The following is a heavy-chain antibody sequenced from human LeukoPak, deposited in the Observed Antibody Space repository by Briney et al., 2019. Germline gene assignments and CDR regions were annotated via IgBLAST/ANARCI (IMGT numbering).Heavy chain of an antibody. V-gene: IGHV1-2*02. CDR2: INPNSGGT. D-gene: IGHD6-19*01. CDR1: GYAFTAHY. Sequence: ASVKVSCKASGYAFTAHYIHWVRQAPGQGLEWMGWINPNSGGTNYAQKFQGRVTMTRDTSISTAYMELSRLRSDDTAVYYCATVAGIGGFDYWGQGTLVTVSS. CDR3: ATVAGIGGFDY. J-gene: IGHJ4*02.